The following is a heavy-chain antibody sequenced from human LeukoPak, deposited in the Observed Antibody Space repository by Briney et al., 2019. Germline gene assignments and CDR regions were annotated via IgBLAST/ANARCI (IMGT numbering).Heavy chain of an antibody. V-gene: IGHV5-51*01. CDR1: GYSFTNYW. CDR2: IYPGDSDT. CDR3: ARSGGYCSSTSCYAFDY. D-gene: IGHD2-2*03. Sequence: GESLKISCKGSGYSFTNYWIGWVRQMPGRGLEWMGIIYPGDSDTRYSPSFQGQVTISADKSISTAYLQWSSLKASDTAIYYCARSGGYCSSTSCYAFDYWGRGTLVTVSS. J-gene: IGHJ4*02.